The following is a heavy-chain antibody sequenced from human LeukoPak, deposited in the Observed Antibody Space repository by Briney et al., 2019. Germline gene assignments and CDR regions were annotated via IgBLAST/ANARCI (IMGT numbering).Heavy chain of an antibody. CDR2: IYYSGST. Sequence: PSETLSLTCTVSGGSISSSSHYWGWIRQPPGKELEWIGSIYYSGSTYYNPSLKSRVTISVDTSKNQFSLKLSSVTAADTAVYYCARQNEWAFDYWGQGTLVTVSS. D-gene: IGHD1-1*01. CDR1: GGSISSSSHY. CDR3: ARQNEWAFDY. V-gene: IGHV4-39*01. J-gene: IGHJ4*02.